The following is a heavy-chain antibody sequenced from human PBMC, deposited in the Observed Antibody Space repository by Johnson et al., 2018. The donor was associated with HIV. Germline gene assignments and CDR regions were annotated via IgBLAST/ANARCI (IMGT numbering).Heavy chain of an antibody. CDR3: ARAEGDYYDSGGWGPDAFDI. D-gene: IGHD3-22*01. Sequence: VQLVESGGGVVRPGGSLRLSCAASGFTFDDYGMSWVRQAPGKGLEWVSVIYSGGSIYYADSVKGRFTISRDNSKNTLYLQMNSLRAEDTAVYYCARAEGDYYDSGGWGPDAFDIWGQGTMVTVSS. CDR1: GFTFDDYG. J-gene: IGHJ3*02. V-gene: IGHV3-20*04. CDR2: IYSGGSI.